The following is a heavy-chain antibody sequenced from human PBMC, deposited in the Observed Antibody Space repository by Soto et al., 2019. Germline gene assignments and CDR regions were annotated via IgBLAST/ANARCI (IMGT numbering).Heavy chain of an antibody. Sequence: SETLSLTCAVSGFFISSGNYWGWIRKPPGKGLEWIGSIFHGGNTYYNPSLKSRVTISVDMSKNQLSLKLNSVTAADTAVYYCVRERWYDAFDVWGQGTVVTVSS. J-gene: IGHJ3*01. CDR1: GFFISSGNY. V-gene: IGHV4-38-2*02. CDR3: VRERWYDAFDV. CDR2: IFHGGNT. D-gene: IGHD2-15*01.